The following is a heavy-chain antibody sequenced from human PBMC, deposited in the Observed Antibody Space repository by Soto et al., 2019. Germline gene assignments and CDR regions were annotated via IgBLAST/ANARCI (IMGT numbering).Heavy chain of an antibody. D-gene: IGHD3-16*01. CDR2: ISGSGGST. J-gene: IGHJ6*02. CDR1: GFTFSSYA. CDR3: AKGGVVVYYGMDV. V-gene: IGHV3-23*01. Sequence: LRLSCAASGFTFSSYAMTWVRQAPGKGLEWVSAISGSGGSTYYADSVKGRFTISRDNSKNTLYLQMNSLRAEDTAVYYCAKGGVVVYYGMDVWGQGTTVTVSS.